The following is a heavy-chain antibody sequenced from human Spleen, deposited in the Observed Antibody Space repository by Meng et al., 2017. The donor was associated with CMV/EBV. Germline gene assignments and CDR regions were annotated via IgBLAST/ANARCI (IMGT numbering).Heavy chain of an antibody. J-gene: IGHJ4*02. D-gene: IGHD2-21*01. CDR2: ISSSSSYI. Sequence: GESLKISCAASGFTFSSYSMNWVRQAPGKGLEWVSSISSSSSYIYYADSVKGRFTISRDNAKNSLYLQMNSLRAEDTAVYYCASVGVVIATFDYWGQGTLVTVSS. CDR3: ASVGVVIATFDY. V-gene: IGHV3-21*01. CDR1: GFTFSSYS.